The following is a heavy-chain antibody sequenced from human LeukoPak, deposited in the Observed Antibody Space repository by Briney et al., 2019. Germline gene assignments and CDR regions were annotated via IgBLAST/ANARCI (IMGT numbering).Heavy chain of an antibody. Sequence: SETLSLICTVSGGSISSSSYYWGWIRQPPGKGLEWIGSIYYSGSTYYNPSLKSRVTISVDTSKNQFPLKLSSVTAADTAVYYCARYTYSSSWYLIPLNRKPHNWFDPWGQGTLVTVSS. V-gene: IGHV4-39*06. CDR2: IYYSGST. D-gene: IGHD6-13*01. CDR3: ARYTYSSSWYLIPLNRKPHNWFDP. J-gene: IGHJ5*02. CDR1: GGSISSSSYY.